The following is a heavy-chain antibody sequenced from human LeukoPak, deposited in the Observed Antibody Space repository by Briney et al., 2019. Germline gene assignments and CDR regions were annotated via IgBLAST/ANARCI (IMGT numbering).Heavy chain of an antibody. CDR1: GGSISSSSYY. J-gene: IGHJ5*02. CDR2: IYYSGST. D-gene: IGHD3-9*01. Sequence: SETLSLTCTVSGGSISSSSYYWGWIRQPPGKGLEWIGSIYYSGSTYYNPSLKSRVTISVDTSENQFSLKLSSVTAADTAVYYCARVQLRYFDWLYDWFDPWGQGTLVTVSS. CDR3: ARVQLRYFDWLYDWFDP. V-gene: IGHV4-39*07.